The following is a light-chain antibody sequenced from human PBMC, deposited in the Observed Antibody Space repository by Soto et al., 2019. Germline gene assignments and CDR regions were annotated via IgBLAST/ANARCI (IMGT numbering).Light chain of an antibody. J-gene: IGLJ1*01. CDR1: KNDMGVYDF. CDR3: KSYAGSNTYV. V-gene: IGLV2-8*01. CDR2: EVV. Sequence: QSVLTPLPSASGSPGQSGCISCPGTKNDMGVYDFVSWYQHHPGKAPRLIIYEVVQRPSGVPDRFSGSKSGNTASLTVSGLVAADEADYFCKSYAGSNTYVFGSGTKVTVL.